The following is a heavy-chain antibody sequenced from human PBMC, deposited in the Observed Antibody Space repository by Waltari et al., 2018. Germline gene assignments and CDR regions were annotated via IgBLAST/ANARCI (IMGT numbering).Heavy chain of an antibody. CDR1: GFAFSSYA. J-gene: IGHJ5*02. CDR3: AKDRTGSKFDP. CDR2: IGGGGGST. D-gene: IGHD3-10*01. V-gene: IGHV3-23*01. Sequence: EVQLLESGGGLVQPGGSLRLSCAASGFAFSSYAMSWVRQAPGKGREWVSAIGGGGGSTYYADSVKGRFTSSRDNSKTTLYLQMNSLRAEDTAVYYCAKDRTGSKFDPWGQGTLVTVSS.